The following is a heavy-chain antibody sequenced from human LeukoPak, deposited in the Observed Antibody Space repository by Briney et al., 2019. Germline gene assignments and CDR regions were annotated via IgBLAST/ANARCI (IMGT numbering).Heavy chain of an antibody. CDR1: GGTFSSYA. CDR2: IIPIFGTA. D-gene: IGHD1-14*01. V-gene: IGHV1-69*05. Sequence: SVKVSCKASGGTFSSYAISWVRQAPGQGLEWMGGIIPIFGTANYAQKFQGRVTITTDESTSTAYMELSSLRSEDTAVYYCARSSTLPRVWFDPWGQGTLVTVSS. CDR3: ARSSTLPRVWFDP. J-gene: IGHJ5*02.